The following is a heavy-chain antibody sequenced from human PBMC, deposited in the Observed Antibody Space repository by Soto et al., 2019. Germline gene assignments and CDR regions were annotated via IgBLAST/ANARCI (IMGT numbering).Heavy chain of an antibody. J-gene: IGHJ4*02. CDR1: GYTFTSYY. Sequence: GASVKVSCKASGYTFTSYYMHWVRQAPGQGLEWMGIINPSGGSTSYAQKFKGRVTMTRDTSTSTVYMELSSLRSEDTAVYYCARDFGGNRYGDNYFDYWGQGTLVTVSS. V-gene: IGHV1-46*01. CDR2: INPSGGST. CDR3: ARDFGGNRYGDNYFDY. D-gene: IGHD5-18*01.